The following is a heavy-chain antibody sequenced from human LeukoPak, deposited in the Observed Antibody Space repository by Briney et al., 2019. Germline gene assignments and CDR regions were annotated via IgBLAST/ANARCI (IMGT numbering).Heavy chain of an antibody. J-gene: IGHJ4*02. V-gene: IGHV4-39*07. D-gene: IGHD3-16*01. CDR2: IYYSGST. Sequence: PSETLSLTCTVSGGSISSSSYYWGWIRQPPGKGLEWIGSIYYSGSTYYNPSLKSRVTISVDTSKNQFSLKLSSVTAADTAVYYCAGRWITFGGVKGRDIDYWGQGTLVTVSS. CDR1: GGSISSSSYY. CDR3: AGRWITFGGVKGRDIDY.